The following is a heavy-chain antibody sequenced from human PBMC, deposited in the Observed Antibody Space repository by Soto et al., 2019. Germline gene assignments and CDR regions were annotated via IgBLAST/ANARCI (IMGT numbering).Heavy chain of an antibody. Sequence: ASMKVSCQTFGYSFTKYDIPWVRQAAGQGLEKMGWVNPGNKQKVYTQKFRGRVTVSIDTSISTTYMYLSSLTSEDTAVYYCARAPLGIIVAPDFWGQGTLVTVSS. CDR1: GYSFTKYD. CDR2: VNPGNKQK. D-gene: IGHD3-22*01. J-gene: IGHJ4*02. V-gene: IGHV1-8*01. CDR3: ARAPLGIIVAPDF.